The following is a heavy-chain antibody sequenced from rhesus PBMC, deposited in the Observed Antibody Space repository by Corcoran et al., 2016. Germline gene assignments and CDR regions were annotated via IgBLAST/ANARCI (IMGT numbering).Heavy chain of an antibody. CDR2: INSGGGST. D-gene: IGHD4-23*01. Sequence: EVQLVESGGGLAKPGGSLRLSCAASGFTFSNYWMNWVRQTPGKWLEWISAINSGGGSTYYAESGKGRFNISRDKTKKTLSLQMNSLRAEDTAVYYCAKEPEYTNWGYYFDYWGQGVLVTVSS. CDR1: GFTFSNYW. J-gene: IGHJ4*01. V-gene: IGHV3S42*01. CDR3: AKEPEYTNWGYYFDY.